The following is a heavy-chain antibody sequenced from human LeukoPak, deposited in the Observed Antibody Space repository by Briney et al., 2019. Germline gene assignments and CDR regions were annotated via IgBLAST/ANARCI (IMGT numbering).Heavy chain of an antibody. V-gene: IGHV1-2*02. D-gene: IGHD5-18*01. Sequence: GASVKVSCKASGYTFTGYYMHWVRQAPGQGLEWMGWINPNSGGTSYAQKFQGRVTMTRDTSISTAYMELSRLRSDDTAVYYCARETAMVPPRFDYWGQGTLVTVSS. J-gene: IGHJ4*02. CDR2: INPNSGGT. CDR1: GYTFTGYY. CDR3: ARETAMVPPRFDY.